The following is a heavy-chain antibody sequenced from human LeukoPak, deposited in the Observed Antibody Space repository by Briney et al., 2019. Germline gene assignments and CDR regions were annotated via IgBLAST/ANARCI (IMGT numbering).Heavy chain of an antibody. CDR3: ARQEYCSGGSCYTWFDP. CDR2: IYPADSDI. Sequence: GESLKISCKGSGYSINNYWIGWVRPMPGKGLEWMGIIYPADSDIRYSPSFQGQVTISADKSISTAYLQWSSLKASDTAMYYCARQEYCSGGSCYTWFDPWGQGTLVTVSS. CDR1: GYSINNYW. J-gene: IGHJ5*02. V-gene: IGHV5-51*01. D-gene: IGHD2-15*01.